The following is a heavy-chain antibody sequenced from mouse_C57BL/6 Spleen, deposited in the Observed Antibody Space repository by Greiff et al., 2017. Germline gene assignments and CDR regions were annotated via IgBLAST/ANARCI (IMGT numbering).Heavy chain of an antibody. J-gene: IGHJ1*03. CDR3: ARHYGNYPYWYFDV. CDR1: GFTFSSYG. D-gene: IGHD2-1*01. V-gene: IGHV5-6*02. Sequence: DVKLVESGGDLVKPGGSLKLSCAASGFTFSSYGMSWVRQTPDKRLEWVATISSGGSYTYYPDSVKGRFTISRDNAKNTLYLQMSSLKSEDTAMYYCARHYGNYPYWYFDVWGTGTTVTVSS. CDR2: ISSGGSYT.